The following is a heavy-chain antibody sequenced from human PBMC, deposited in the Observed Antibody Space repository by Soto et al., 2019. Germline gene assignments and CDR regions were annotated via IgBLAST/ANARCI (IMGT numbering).Heavy chain of an antibody. D-gene: IGHD3-10*01. J-gene: IGHJ4*02. CDR3: ARSAVRGLQIDY. CDR2: NYYSGST. V-gene: IGHV4-39*01. Sequence: QLQLQESGPGLVKPSETLSLTCTVYCGSISSSSYDWGWIRQPPGKGLQWIGRNYYSGSTYYNPSLKSRVTMSVDTSKNQFSLKLSSVTAADTAVYYCARSAVRGLQIDYWGQGTLVTVSS. CDR1: CGSISSSSYD.